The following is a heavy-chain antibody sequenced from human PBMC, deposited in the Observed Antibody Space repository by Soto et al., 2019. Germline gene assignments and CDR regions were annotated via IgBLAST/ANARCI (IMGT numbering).Heavy chain of an antibody. J-gene: IGHJ6*02. V-gene: IGHV3-30*03. CDR3: ASEYCSGGSCYYYGMDV. Sequence: GSLRLSCAASGFAFRSVGIHWVRQAPGKGLEWVAVISSDGTKDYFADSAKGRFTISRDNSKNTVYLQMNSLRVEDTAVYYCASEYCSGGSCYYYGMDVWGQGTTVTVSS. CDR1: GFAFRSVG. CDR2: ISSDGTKD. D-gene: IGHD2-15*01.